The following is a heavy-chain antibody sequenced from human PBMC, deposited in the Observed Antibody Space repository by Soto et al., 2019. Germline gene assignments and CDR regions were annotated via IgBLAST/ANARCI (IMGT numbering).Heavy chain of an antibody. V-gene: IGHV5-51*03. D-gene: IGHD3-10*01. CDR3: ARAGTPTSYYHTDV. CDR2: IHPSDSDT. Sequence: EPQLVQSGGEVKRPGESLRISCKGSQYNYINYWIAWVRQVPGKGLEWMGVIHPSDSDTRYSPSFQGQVTFSVDKSISTAYLQWNSLKASDTAMYYCARAGTPTSYYHTDVWGKGTTVTVSS. CDR1: QYNYINYW. J-gene: IGHJ6*03.